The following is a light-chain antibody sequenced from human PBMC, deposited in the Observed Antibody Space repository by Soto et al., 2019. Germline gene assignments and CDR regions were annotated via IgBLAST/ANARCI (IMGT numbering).Light chain of an antibody. CDR3: CSYAGSSTLGV. V-gene: IGLV2-23*01. J-gene: IGLJ2*01. Sequence: QSALTQPASVSGSPGQSITISCTGTSSDVGSYNLVSWYQQHPGKAPKLMIYEGSKRPSGVSNRFSGSKSGNTASLTISGLQAEDEADYYCCSYAGSSTLGVFGGWTQLTVL. CDR1: SSDVGSYNL. CDR2: EGS.